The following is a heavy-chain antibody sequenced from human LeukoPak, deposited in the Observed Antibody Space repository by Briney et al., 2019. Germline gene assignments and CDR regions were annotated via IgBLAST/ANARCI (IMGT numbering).Heavy chain of an antibody. CDR3: AREGDYYDSSGYYPSRGPMDV. D-gene: IGHD3-22*01. Sequence: GASVKVSCKASGDTFSDLAINWVRLAPAQGLEWMGRIIPMLGIANYAQKFQGRVTITADKSTSTVYMDLSSLRSEDTAVYYRAREGDYYDSSGYYPSRGPMDVWGQGTTVTVSS. CDR1: GDTFSDLA. CDR2: IIPMLGIA. V-gene: IGHV1-69*04. J-gene: IGHJ6*02.